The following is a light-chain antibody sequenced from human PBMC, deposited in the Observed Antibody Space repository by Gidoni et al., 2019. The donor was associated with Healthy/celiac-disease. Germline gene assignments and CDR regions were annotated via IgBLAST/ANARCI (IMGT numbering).Light chain of an antibody. V-gene: IGLV1-47*01. CDR1: SSNIGSNY. CDR2: RNN. J-gene: IGLJ3*02. CDR3: AAWDDSLSGPGV. Sequence: QSVLTQPPSASGPPGQRVPISCSGSSSNIGSNYVSWYQQLPGTAPKLLIYRNNQRPSGVPDRFSGSKSGTSASLAISGLRSEDEADYYCAAWDDSLSGPGVFGGGTKLTVL.